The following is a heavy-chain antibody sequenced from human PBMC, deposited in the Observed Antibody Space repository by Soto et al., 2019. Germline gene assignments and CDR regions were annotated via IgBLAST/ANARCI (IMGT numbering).Heavy chain of an antibody. CDR1: GGSISSYY. D-gene: IGHD3-10*01. CDR3: ARGDYRSGSPYYYVMDV. CDR2: IYYSGST. J-gene: IGHJ6*02. Sequence: PSETLSLTCTVSGGSISSYYWSWIRQPPGKGLEWIGYIYYSGSTNYNPSLKSRVTISVDTSKNQFSLKLSSVTAADTAVYYCARGDYRSGSPYYYVMDVWGQGTTVTVSS. V-gene: IGHV4-59*01.